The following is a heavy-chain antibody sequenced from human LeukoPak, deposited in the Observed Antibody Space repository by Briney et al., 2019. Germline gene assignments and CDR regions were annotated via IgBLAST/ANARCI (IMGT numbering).Heavy chain of an antibody. CDR1: GGSLSGYY. J-gene: IGHJ4*02. Sequence: SETLSLACAVYGGSLSGYYWSWIRQPPGKGREWIGEINHSGGTNYNPSLKSRVTVSVDTSKNHLSLKLSSVTAADTAVYYCARGPTGTPGYFDYWGQGTLVTVSS. D-gene: IGHD1-1*01. CDR3: ARGPTGTPGYFDY. CDR2: INHSGGT. V-gene: IGHV4-34*01.